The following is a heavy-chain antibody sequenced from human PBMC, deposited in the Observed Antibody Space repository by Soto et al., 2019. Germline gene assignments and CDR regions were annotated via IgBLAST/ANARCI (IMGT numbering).Heavy chain of an antibody. V-gene: IGHV1-69*13. CDR3: ARDRSSSSYAFDI. CDR1: GGTFSSYA. D-gene: IGHD6-6*01. J-gene: IGHJ3*02. Sequence: SVKVSCKASGGTFSSYAISWVRQAPGQGLEWMGGIIPIFGTANYAQKFQGRVTITADESTSTAYMELSSPRSEDTAVYYCARDRSSSSYAFDIWGQGTMVTVSS. CDR2: IIPIFGTA.